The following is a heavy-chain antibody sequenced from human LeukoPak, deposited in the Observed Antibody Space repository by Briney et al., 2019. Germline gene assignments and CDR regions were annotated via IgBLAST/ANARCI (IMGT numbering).Heavy chain of an antibody. CDR1: GFTVSSNY. D-gene: IGHD5-24*01. CDR3: ARWLSRGPFDY. V-gene: IGHV3-66*01. Sequence: GGSLRLSCAASGFTVSSNYMNWVRQAPGKGLEWVSVIYSGGSTYYADSVKGRFTISRDNSKNTLYLQMNSLRAEDTAVYYCARWLSRGPFDYWGQGTLVTVSS. J-gene: IGHJ4*02. CDR2: IYSGGST.